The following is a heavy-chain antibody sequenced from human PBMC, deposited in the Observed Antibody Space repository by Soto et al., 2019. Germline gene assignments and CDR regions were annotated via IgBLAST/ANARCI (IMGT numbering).Heavy chain of an antibody. J-gene: IGHJ4*02. CDR1: GFTFSDFW. CDR3: ARGGSHSSDS. Sequence: EVQLVESGGNLVQPGGSLRLSCAASGFTFSDFWMSWVRRAPGRGLEWVANIKEDGSETYYVDSVEGRFTISRDNAKKSLYLQMNSLRAEDTALCYCARGGSHSSDSWGQGALVTVSS. D-gene: IGHD1-26*01. CDR2: IKEDGSET. V-gene: IGHV3-7*05.